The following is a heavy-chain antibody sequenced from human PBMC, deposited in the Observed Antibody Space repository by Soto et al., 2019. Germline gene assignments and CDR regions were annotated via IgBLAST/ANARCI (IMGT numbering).Heavy chain of an antibody. V-gene: IGHV1-8*01. CDR1: GYTFTEYD. Sequence: QVQVVQSRAEVKKPWASVKVSCKTSGYTFTEYDINWVRLAPGQGLEYMGWVSPENRNAGYAPQFRGRVSMTADTSINTVYLELTTLTYEDTAVYYCEVTTGYWGQGTMVTVSS. CDR3: EVTTGY. J-gene: IGHJ4*02. CDR2: VSPENRNA. D-gene: IGHD4-17*01.